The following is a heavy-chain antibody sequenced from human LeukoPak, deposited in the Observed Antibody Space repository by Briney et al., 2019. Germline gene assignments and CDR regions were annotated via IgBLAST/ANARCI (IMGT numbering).Heavy chain of an antibody. V-gene: IGHV4-30-2*01. Sequence: SETLSLTCAVSGGSISSGGYSWSWIRQPPGKGLEWIGYIYHSGSTYYNPSLKSRVTISVDRSKNQFSLKLSSVTAADTAVYYCARARYCSSTSCYPRFDPWGQGTLVTVSS. D-gene: IGHD2-2*01. CDR2: IYHSGST. CDR1: GGSISSGGYS. CDR3: ARARYCSSTSCYPRFDP. J-gene: IGHJ5*02.